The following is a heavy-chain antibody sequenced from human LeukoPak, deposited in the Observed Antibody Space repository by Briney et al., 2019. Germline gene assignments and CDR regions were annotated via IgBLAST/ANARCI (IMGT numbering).Heavy chain of an antibody. CDR3: ARDRSADFWSGYPYYMDV. J-gene: IGHJ6*03. V-gene: IGHV3-48*01. CDR1: GFTFSSYS. Sequence: GGSLRLSCAASGFTFSSYSMNWVRQAPGKGLEWVSYISSSSSTIYYADSVKGRFTISRDNAKNSLYLQMNSLRAEDTAVYYCARDRSADFWSGYPYYMDVWGKGTTVTVSS. CDR2: ISSSSSTI. D-gene: IGHD3-3*01.